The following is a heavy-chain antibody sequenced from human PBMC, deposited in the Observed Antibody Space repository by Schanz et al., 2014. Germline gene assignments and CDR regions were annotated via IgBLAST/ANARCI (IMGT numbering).Heavy chain of an antibody. CDR3: VPMSIAAH. V-gene: IGHV3-21*01. CDR1: GFTFSNYS. CDR2: ISSTSSYI. Sequence: VQLLQSGGALVQPGGSLRLSCAASGFTFSNYSMNWVRQAPGKGLEWVSSISSTSSYIFYADSVKGRFTISRDNAKNSLYLQMNSLRAEDTAVYYCVPMSIAAHWGQGTLXTVSS. J-gene: IGHJ4*02. D-gene: IGHD6-6*01.